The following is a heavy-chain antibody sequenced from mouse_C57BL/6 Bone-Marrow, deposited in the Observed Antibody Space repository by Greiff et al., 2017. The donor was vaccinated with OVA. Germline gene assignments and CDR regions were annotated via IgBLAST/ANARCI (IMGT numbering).Heavy chain of an antibody. CDR2: FYPGSGSI. D-gene: IGHD1-1*01. CDR1: GYTFTEYT. J-gene: IGHJ3*01. V-gene: IGHV1-62-2*01. CDR3: ARHEFPYYYGSSYSVFAY. Sequence: VQLQQSGAELVKPGASVKLSCKASGYTFTEYTIHWVKQRSGQGLEWIGWFYPGSGSIKYNEKFKDKATLTADKSSSTVYMELSRLTSEDSAVYFCARHEFPYYYGSSYSVFAYWGQGTLVTVSA.